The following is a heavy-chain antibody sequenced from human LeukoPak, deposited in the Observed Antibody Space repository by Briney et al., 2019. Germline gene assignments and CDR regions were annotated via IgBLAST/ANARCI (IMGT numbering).Heavy chain of an antibody. V-gene: IGHV1-46*01. D-gene: IGHD1-26*01. Sequence: GASVKVSCKASGYTFTSYYMHWVRQAPGQGLGWMGIINPSGGSTSYAQKFQGRVTMTRDTSTSTVYMELSSLRSEDTAIYYCARDNSVGDNAWWFDPWGQGTLVTVSS. J-gene: IGHJ5*02. CDR2: INPSGGST. CDR1: GYTFTSYY. CDR3: ARDNSVGDNAWWFDP.